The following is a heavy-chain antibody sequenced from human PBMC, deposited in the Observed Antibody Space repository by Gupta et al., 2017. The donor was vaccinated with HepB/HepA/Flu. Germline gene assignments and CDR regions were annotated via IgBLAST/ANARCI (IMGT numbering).Heavy chain of an antibody. J-gene: IGHJ3*02. D-gene: IGHD1-1*01. CDR3: ARWIFGTTGTTVFQWGAFDI. V-gene: IGHV1-69*01. CDR2: IIPIFGTA. CDR1: GGTFSSYA. Sequence: QVQLVQSGAEVKKPGSSVKVSCKASGGTFSSYAISWVRQAPGQGLEWMGGIIPIFGTANYAQKFQGRVTITADESTSTAYMELSSLRSEDTAVYYCARWIFGTTGTTVFQWGAFDIWGQGTMVTVSS.